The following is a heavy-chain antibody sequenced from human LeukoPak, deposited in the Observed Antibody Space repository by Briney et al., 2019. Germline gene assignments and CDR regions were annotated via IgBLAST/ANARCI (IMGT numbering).Heavy chain of an antibody. J-gene: IGHJ5*02. CDR2: IYYSGST. Sequence: PSETLSLTCTVSGGSISSSSYYWGWIRQPPGKGLEWIGSIYYSGSTYYNPSLKSRVTISVDTSKNQFSLKLSSVTAADTAVYYCARSLWFGELFVNWFDPWGQGTLVTVSS. V-gene: IGHV4-39*01. D-gene: IGHD3-10*01. CDR3: ARSLWFGELFVNWFDP. CDR1: GGSISSSSYY.